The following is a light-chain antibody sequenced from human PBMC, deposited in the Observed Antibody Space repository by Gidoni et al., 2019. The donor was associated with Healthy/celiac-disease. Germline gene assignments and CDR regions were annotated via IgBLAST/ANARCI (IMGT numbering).Light chain of an antibody. CDR1: QSISSW. CDR3: QQYNSYLWT. J-gene: IGKJ1*01. Sequence: DIQMTLFPSTLSASVGDRVTITCRDSQSISSWLAWYQQKPGKAPKLLIYDASSLESGVPSRFSGSGSGTEFTLTISSLQPDDFASYYCQQYNSYLWTFGQGTKVEIK. CDR2: DAS. V-gene: IGKV1-5*01.